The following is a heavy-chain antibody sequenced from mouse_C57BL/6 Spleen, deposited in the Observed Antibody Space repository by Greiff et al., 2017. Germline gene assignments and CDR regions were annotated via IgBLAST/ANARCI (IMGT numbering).Heavy chain of an antibody. CDR2: INPSNGGT. CDR3: ARSADSYYFDY. V-gene: IGHV1-53*01. Sequence: VQLQQPGTELVKPGASVKLSCKSSGYTFTSYWMHWVKQRPGQGLEWIGNINPSNGGTNYNEKFKSKATLTVDKSSSTAYMQHSSLTSEGSAVYFCARSADSYYFDYWGQGTTLTVSS. D-gene: IGHD1-1*01. CDR1: GYTFTSYW. J-gene: IGHJ2*01.